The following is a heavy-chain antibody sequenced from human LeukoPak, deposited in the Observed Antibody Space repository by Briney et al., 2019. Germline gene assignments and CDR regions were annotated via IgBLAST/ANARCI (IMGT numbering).Heavy chain of an antibody. CDR3: AQNSDYYDSSGPYYFDY. D-gene: IGHD3-22*01. CDR1: GFTFSSYG. J-gene: IGHJ4*02. Sequence: GGSLRLSCAASGFTFSSYGMHWVRQAPGKGLEWVAFIRYDGSNKYYADSVKGRFTISRDNSKNTLYLQMNSLRAEDTAVYYCAQNSDYYDSSGPYYFDYWGQGTLVTVSS. CDR2: IRYDGSNK. V-gene: IGHV3-30*02.